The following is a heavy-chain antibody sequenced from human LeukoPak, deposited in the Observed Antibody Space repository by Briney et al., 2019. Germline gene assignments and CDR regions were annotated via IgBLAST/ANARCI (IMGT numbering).Heavy chain of an antibody. V-gene: IGHV4-39*01. CDR1: GRSISIIRYY. CDR3: ASRLLGAFDY. Sequence: PSETLSLTCTVSGRSISIIRYYWGGIRQPPGKGLEWIGSIYYSGRTYYNPSLKSRVTISLDTSKNQFSLKLSSVNAADTAVYYCASRLLGAFDYWGQGTLVTVSS. CDR2: IYYSGRT. D-gene: IGHD2/OR15-2a*01. J-gene: IGHJ4*02.